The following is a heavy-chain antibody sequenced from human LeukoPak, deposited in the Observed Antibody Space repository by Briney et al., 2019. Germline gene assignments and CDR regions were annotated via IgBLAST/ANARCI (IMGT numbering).Heavy chain of an antibody. V-gene: IGHV4-59*01. J-gene: IGHJ3*02. CDR3: SRGSSSWYNAAFEI. CDR1: GDSISSYY. D-gene: IGHD6-13*01. Sequence: DPSETLSLTCTVSGDSISSYYWSWIRQPPGKGLEWIGHIFSSGSTNYNPSLKSRVTMSVDTSKNQFSLKLTSVTAADTAVYYCSRGSSSWYNAAFEIWGQGTKVTVSS. CDR2: IFSSGST.